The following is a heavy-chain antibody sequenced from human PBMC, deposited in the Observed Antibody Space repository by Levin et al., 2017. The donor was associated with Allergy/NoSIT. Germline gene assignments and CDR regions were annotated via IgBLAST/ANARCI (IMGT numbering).Heavy chain of an antibody. J-gene: IGHJ6*02. Sequence: GGSLRLSCAASGFTFSSYWMSWVRQAPGKGLEWVANIKQDGSEKYYVDSVKGRFTISRDNAKNSLYLQMNSLRAEDTAVYYCARVPSLYDILTYGMDVWGQGTTVTVSS. D-gene: IGHD3-9*01. CDR3: ARVPSLYDILTYGMDV. V-gene: IGHV3-7*01. CDR1: GFTFSSYW. CDR2: IKQDGSEK.